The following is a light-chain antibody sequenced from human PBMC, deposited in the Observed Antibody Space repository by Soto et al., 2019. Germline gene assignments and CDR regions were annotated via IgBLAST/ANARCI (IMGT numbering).Light chain of an antibody. V-gene: IGKV1-8*01. Sequence: AIRMTQSPSSFSASAGDRVTITCRASQGIRSYLAWYQQKPGKAPKLLIYAASTLQSGVPSRFSGSGSGTDFTLPISCLQSEDFATYYCQQYYSYPSLFGQGTKGEIK. CDR2: AAS. CDR3: QQYYSYPSL. CDR1: QGIRSY. J-gene: IGKJ1*01.